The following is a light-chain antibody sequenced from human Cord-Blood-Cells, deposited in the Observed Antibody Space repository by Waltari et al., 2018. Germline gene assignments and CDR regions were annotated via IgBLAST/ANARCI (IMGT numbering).Light chain of an antibody. J-gene: IGLJ2*01. Sequence: SSELTQDPAVSVALGQTVRITCQGNSLRSYYASWYPQKPGQAPVLVIYGKNNRPSGIPDRFSGSSSGNTASLTITGAQAEDEADYYCNSRDSSGKRVFGGGTKLTVL. CDR2: GKN. CDR1: SLRSYY. V-gene: IGLV3-19*01. CDR3: NSRDSSGKRV.